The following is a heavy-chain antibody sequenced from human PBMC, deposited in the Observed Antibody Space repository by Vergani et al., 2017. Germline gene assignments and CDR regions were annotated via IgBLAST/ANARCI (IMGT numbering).Heavy chain of an antibody. CDR3: ARDRYYYDSSGYFRGTDY. V-gene: IGHV1-18*01. D-gene: IGHD3-22*01. CDR2: ISAYNGNT. CDR1: GYTFTSYG. J-gene: IGHJ4*02. Sequence: QVQLVQSGAEVKKPGASVKVSCKASGYTFTSYGISWVRQAPGQGLEWMGWISAYNGNTNYAQKLQGRVTMTPDTSTSTAYMELRSLRSDDTAVYYCARDRYYYDSSGYFRGTDYWGQGTLVTVSS.